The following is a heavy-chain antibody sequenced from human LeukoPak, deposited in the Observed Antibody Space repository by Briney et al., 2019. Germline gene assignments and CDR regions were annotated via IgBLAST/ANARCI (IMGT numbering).Heavy chain of an antibody. V-gene: IGHV3-30*18. D-gene: IGHD2-2*01. CDR3: AKHSRTGYCSSTSCRSGYYGMDV. Sequence: GGSLRLSCAASGFTFSSYGMHWVRQAPGKGLEWVAVISYDGSNKYYADSVKGRFTISRDNSKNTLYLQMNSLRAEDTAVYYCAKHSRTGYCSSTSCRSGYYGMDVWGQGTTVTVSS. CDR2: ISYDGSNK. CDR1: GFTFSSYG. J-gene: IGHJ6*02.